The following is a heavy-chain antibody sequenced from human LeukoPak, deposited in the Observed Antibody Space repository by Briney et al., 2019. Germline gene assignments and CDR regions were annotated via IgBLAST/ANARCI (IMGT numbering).Heavy chain of an antibody. V-gene: IGHV4-59*01. CDR2: IYYSGST. J-gene: IGHJ5*02. CDR3: ARSKWELLQWFDP. CDR1: GGSISSYY. D-gene: IGHD1-26*01. Sequence: SETLSLTCSVSGGSISSYYWSWIRQPPGKGLEWIGYIYYSGSTNYNPSLKSRVTISVDTSKNQFSLKLSSVTAADSAVYYCARSKWELLQWFDPWGQGTLVTVSS.